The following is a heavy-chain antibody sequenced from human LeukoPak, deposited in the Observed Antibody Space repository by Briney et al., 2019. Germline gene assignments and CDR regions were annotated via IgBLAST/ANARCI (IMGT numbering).Heavy chain of an antibody. Sequence: ASVKVSCKASGYTLTDYYMHWVRQAPGQGLEWMGRINPNSGGTNYAQKFQGRVTMTRDTSISTVYMELSRLRLDDTAVYYCARVGYYESSGYYEYWGQGTLVTVSS. D-gene: IGHD3-22*01. CDR3: ARVGYYESSGYYEY. CDR1: GYTLTDYY. J-gene: IGHJ4*02. V-gene: IGHV1-2*06. CDR2: INPNSGGT.